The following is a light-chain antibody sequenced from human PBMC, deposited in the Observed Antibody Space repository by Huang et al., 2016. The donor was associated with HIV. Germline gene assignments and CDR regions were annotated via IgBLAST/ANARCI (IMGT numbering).Light chain of an antibody. J-gene: IGKJ1*01. CDR2: AIS. CDR1: QPISSY. Sequence: DIQMTQSPSALSASVGDRVTITCRASQPISSYLNWYQHKSGKAPKLLIHAISNLETGVPSMFSGGGSGTEFTLTINSLQPDDFATYFCQQSYSTPTTFGQGTKVEIK. V-gene: IGKV1-39*01. CDR3: QQSYSTPTT.